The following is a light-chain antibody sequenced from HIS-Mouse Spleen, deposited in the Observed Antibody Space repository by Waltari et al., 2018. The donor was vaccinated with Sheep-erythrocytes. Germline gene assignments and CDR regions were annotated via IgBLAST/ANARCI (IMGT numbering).Light chain of an antibody. CDR1: SSDVGGYNY. CDR2: EGS. J-gene: IGLJ1*01. V-gene: IGLV2-11*01. Sequence: QSALTQPRSVSGSPGQSVTISCTGTSSDVGGYNYVSWYQQHPGKAPNLMIYEGSKRPSGVSNRCSGSKSGNTASLTISGLQAEDEADYYCCSYAGSYNHVFATGTKVTVL. CDR3: CSYAGSYNHV.